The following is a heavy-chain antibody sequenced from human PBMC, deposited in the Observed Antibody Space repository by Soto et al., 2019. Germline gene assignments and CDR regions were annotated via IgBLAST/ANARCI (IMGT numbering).Heavy chain of an antibody. Sequence: PSETLSLTCTVSGGSISSYYWSWMRQPPGKGLEWIGYIYYSGSTNYNPSLKSRVTISVDTSKNQFSLKLSSVTAADTAVYYCAGRDGYNSGFDYWGQGTLVTVSS. J-gene: IGHJ4*02. CDR2: IYYSGST. D-gene: IGHD5-12*01. V-gene: IGHV4-59*01. CDR3: AGRDGYNSGFDY. CDR1: GGSISSYY.